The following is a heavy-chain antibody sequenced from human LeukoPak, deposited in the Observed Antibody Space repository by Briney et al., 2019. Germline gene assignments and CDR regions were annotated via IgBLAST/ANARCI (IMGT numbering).Heavy chain of an antibody. CDR1: GGSFSGYD. D-gene: IGHD5-12*01. CDR2: INRSGSA. V-gene: IGHV4-34*01. Sequence: KPSETLSLTCAVYGGSFSGYDWSWIRQPPGKGLEWIGEINRSGSANYNPSLKSRVTISVDTSKNQFSLKLSSVTAADTAVYYCARRPPGYDSDAFHIWGQGTMVTVSS. CDR3: ARRPPGYDSDAFHI. J-gene: IGHJ3*02.